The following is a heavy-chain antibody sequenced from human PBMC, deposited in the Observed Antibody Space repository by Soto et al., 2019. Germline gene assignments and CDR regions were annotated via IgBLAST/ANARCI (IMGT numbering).Heavy chain of an antibody. J-gene: IGHJ4*02. Sequence: QVQLVESGGDLVKPGGSLRLSCAASGYTFSDYYLSWIRQAPGKGLEWISYIDTSSTKIYYADSVRGRFTISRDNGKNSLFLEMINLRVEDTAVYFCASHYDLWTGYLSPVDYWGRGTLVTVSS. V-gene: IGHV3-11*01. CDR1: GYTFSDYY. CDR3: ASHYDLWTGYLSPVDY. CDR2: IDTSSTKI. D-gene: IGHD3-3*01.